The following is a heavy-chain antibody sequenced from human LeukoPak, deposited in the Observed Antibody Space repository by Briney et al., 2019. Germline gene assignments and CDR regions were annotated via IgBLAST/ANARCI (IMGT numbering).Heavy chain of an antibody. Sequence: GGSLRLSCAASGFIVSSNYMSWVRQAPGKGLEWVSVIYSGDNTFYADSVKGRFTISRDNSKNTVYLQMNSLRAEDTAMYYCANAPVYSSSWYGFYYWGQGTQVTVSS. V-gene: IGHV3-53*01. CDR1: GFIVSSNY. J-gene: IGHJ4*02. CDR3: ANAPVYSSSWYGFYY. D-gene: IGHD6-13*01. CDR2: IYSGDNT.